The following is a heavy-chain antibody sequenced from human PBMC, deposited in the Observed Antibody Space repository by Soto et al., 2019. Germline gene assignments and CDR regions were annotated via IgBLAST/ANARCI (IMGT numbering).Heavy chain of an antibody. V-gene: IGHV4-30-2*01. CDR2: IFHTGST. D-gene: IGHD2-2*01. Sequence: SETLSLTCAVSGDSITSGGYSWSWIRQPPGKGLEWIGNIFHTGSTSYNPSLKSRVIISVDRSKNQFSLNLSSVTAADTAVYYRARNPRPFYYSSTRCSHYYKGMDVWGQGTTVTVSS. J-gene: IGHJ6*02. CDR3: ARNPRPFYYSSTRCSHYYKGMDV. CDR1: GDSITSGGYS.